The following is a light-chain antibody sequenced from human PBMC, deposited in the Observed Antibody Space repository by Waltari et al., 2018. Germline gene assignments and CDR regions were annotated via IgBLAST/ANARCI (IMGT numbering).Light chain of an antibody. CDR2: GAS. J-gene: IGKJ3*01. V-gene: IGKV3-20*01. Sequence: VILTQSPATLSLSPGERATLSCRPSQSVSSYLAWYQQKPGQAPRLLIYGASSRATGIPDRFSGSGSGTEFTLTISSVEPEDFAVYYCKKYSRSPFTFGPGTKLDIK. CDR1: QSVSSY. CDR3: KKYSRSPFT.